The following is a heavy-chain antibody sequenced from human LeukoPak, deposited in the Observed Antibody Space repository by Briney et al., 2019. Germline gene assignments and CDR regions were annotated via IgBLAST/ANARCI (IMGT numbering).Heavy chain of an antibody. Sequence: ASVKVSCKASGYTFTSYDINWVRQATGQGLEWMGWMNPNSGNTGYAQKFQGRVTTTRNTSISTAYMELSSLRSEDTAVYYCARAYSGSYNAGGYWGQGTLVTVSS. CDR1: GYTFTSYD. J-gene: IGHJ4*02. CDR2: MNPNSGNT. V-gene: IGHV1-8*01. D-gene: IGHD1-26*01. CDR3: ARAYSGSYNAGGY.